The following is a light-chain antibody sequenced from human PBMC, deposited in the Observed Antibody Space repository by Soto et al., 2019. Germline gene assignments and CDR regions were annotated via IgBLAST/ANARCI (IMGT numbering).Light chain of an antibody. Sequence: IQMTQSPSTLSASVGDRVTITCRASEDIDRWLAWYQQRPRKAPKLLIYKASFLQTEGPSRFSGSGSGTEFTLTISNLQPDDSATYYCQRYITSPPWTVGQGTKVDIK. J-gene: IGKJ1*01. V-gene: IGKV1-5*03. CDR1: EDIDRW. CDR3: QRYITSPPWT. CDR2: KAS.